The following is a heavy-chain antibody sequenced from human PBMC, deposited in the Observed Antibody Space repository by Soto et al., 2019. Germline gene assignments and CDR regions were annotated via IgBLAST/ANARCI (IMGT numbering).Heavy chain of an antibody. D-gene: IGHD6-13*01. CDR1: GFNFSSYG. CDR2: ISYDGSNK. V-gene: IGHV3-30*18. CDR3: AKDGGFSWYYFDY. J-gene: IGHJ4*02. Sequence: QVRLVESGGGVVQPGRSLRLSCAASGFNFSSYGMHWVRQAPGKGLEWVAVISYDGSNKYYADSVKGRFTISRDNSKNTLYLQMNSLRAEDTAVYYCAKDGGFSWYYFDYWGQGTLVTVSS.